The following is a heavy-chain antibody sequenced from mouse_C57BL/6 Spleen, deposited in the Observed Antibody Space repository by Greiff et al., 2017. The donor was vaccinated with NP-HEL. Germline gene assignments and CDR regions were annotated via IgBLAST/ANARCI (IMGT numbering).Heavy chain of an antibody. CDR3: ARYYYGSSRYAMDY. V-gene: IGHV1-64*01. Sequence: VQLQQSGAELVKPGASVKLSCKASGYTFTSYWMHWVKQRPGQGLEWIGMIHPNSGSTNYNEKFKSKATLTVDKSSSTAYMQLSSLTSEDSAVYFGARYYYGSSRYAMDYWGQGTSVTVSA. CDR2: IHPNSGST. CDR1: GYTFTSYW. J-gene: IGHJ4*01. D-gene: IGHD1-1*01.